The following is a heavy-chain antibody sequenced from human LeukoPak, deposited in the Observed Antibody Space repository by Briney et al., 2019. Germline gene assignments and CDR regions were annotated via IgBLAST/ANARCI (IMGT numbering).Heavy chain of an antibody. D-gene: IGHD6-13*01. CDR2: IYTSGST. J-gene: IGHJ5*02. CDR1: GGSISSYS. CDR3: AREAFSIAAAGRWFDP. Sequence: SETLSLTCTVSGGSISSYSWSWIRQPAGKGLEWIGRIYTSGSTNYNPSLKSRVTMSVDTSKNQFSLKLSSVTAADTAVYYCAREAFSIAAAGRWFDPWGQGTLVTVSS. V-gene: IGHV4-4*07.